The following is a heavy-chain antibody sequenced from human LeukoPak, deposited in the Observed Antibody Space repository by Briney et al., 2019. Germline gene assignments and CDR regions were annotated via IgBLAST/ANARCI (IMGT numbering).Heavy chain of an antibody. J-gene: IGHJ4*02. CDR3: AREDMVGFWSGYYYY. CDR2: IYYSGTT. CDR1: GGSISSYY. V-gene: IGHV4-59*12. Sequence: SETLSLTCTVSGGSISSYYWSWIRQPPGKGLEWIGYIYYSGTTNYNPSLKSRVTISVDTSKNQFSLKLSSVTAADTAVYYCAREDMVGFWSGYYYYWGQGTLVTVSS. D-gene: IGHD3-3*01.